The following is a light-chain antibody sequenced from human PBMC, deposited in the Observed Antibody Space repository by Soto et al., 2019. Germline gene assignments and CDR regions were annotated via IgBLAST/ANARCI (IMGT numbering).Light chain of an antibody. CDR2: GAS. CDR3: QQYGSSPYT. V-gene: IGKV3-20*01. J-gene: IGKJ2*01. Sequence: EIVLTQSPGTLSLSPGERATLSCRASQSVSSSYLAWYQQKPGQAPRLIIYGASDRATGIPDRFSGSGSGTDFTLTIRRLEPEDFAVYYCQQYGSSPYTFGRGTKLEIK. CDR1: QSVSSSY.